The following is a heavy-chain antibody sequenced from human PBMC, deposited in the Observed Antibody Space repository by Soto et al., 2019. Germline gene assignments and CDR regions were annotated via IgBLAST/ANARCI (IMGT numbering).Heavy chain of an antibody. J-gene: IGHJ5*02. CDR3: AKAMSPNAWFDP. CDR2: ISRNSGSL. Sequence: EVQLVESGGGFVQPGRSLRLSCAASGFTFEDYAMHWVRQAPGKGLEWVSGISRNSGSLVYADSVKGRFTISRDNAKNSLYLQMNSLRAEDTVFYYCAKAMSPNAWFDPWGQGTLVTVSS. CDR1: GFTFEDYA. V-gene: IGHV3-9*01.